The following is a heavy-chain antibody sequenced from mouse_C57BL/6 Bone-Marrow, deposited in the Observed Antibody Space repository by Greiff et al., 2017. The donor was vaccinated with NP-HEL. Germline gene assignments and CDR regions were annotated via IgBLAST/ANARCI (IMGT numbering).Heavy chain of an antibody. CDR3: ATGSSLFDY. J-gene: IGHJ2*01. Sequence: QVQLQPSGAELARPGASVKLSCKASGYTFTSYGISWVKQRTGKGLEWIGEIYPRSGTPYYNEKFKGKATMNTDKSSSTAYMELRSLTSEDSAVYFCATGSSLFDYWGQGTTLTVSS. CDR2: IYPRSGTP. CDR1: GYTFTSYG. V-gene: IGHV1-81*01. D-gene: IGHD1-1*01.